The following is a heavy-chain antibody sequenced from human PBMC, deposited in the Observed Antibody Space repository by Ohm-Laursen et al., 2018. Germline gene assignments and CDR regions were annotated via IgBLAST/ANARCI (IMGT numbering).Heavy chain of an antibody. D-gene: IGHD3-10*01. J-gene: IGHJ4*02. Sequence: SLRLSCAASGFTFSSNAMNWVRQAPGQGLEWVSGIYGSGDSTYYADSVKGRFTISRDNSKNTLYLQMNSLRAEDTAVYYCAKDLRVRGLYYFDNWGQGTLVTVSS. CDR3: AKDLRVRGLYYFDN. CDR1: GFTFSSNA. CDR2: IYGSGDST. V-gene: IGHV3-23*01.